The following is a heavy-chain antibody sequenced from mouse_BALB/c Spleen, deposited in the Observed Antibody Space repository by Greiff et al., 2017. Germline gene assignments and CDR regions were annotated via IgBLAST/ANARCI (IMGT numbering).Heavy chain of an antibody. CDR2: ISSGGSYT. V-gene: IGHV5-6*01. CDR1: GFTFSSYG. J-gene: IGHJ4*01. D-gene: IGHD2-4*01. Sequence: EVMLVESGGDLVKPGGSLKLSCAASGFTFSSYGMSWVRQTPDKRLEWVATISSGGSYTYYPDSVKGRFTISRDNAKNTLYLQMSSLKSEDTAMYYCARHGDYEGGAMDYGGQGTSVTVSS. CDR3: ARHGDYEGGAMDY.